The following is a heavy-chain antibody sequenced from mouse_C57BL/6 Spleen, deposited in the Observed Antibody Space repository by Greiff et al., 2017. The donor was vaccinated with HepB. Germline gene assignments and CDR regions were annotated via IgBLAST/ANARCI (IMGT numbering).Heavy chain of an antibody. CDR3: ARGGTTVVAPYYFDY. V-gene: IGHV1-80*01. J-gene: IGHJ2*01. Sequence: VQLQESGAELVKPGASVKISCKASGYAFSSYWMNWVKQRPGKGLEWIGQIYPGDGDTNYNGKFKGKATLTADKSSSTAYMQLSSLTSEDSAVYFRARGGTTVVAPYYFDYWGQGTTLTVSS. CDR2: IYPGDGDT. D-gene: IGHD1-1*01. CDR1: GYAFSSYW.